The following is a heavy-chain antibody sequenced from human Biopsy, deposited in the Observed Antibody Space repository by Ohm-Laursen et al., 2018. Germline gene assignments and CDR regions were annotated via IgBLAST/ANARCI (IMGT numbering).Heavy chain of an antibody. CDR3: GRREVVITHDAFDT. CDR2: VYYTGST. CDR1: GDSISSYY. D-gene: IGHD3-22*01. Sequence: TLSLTCTVSGDSISSYYWSWIRQPPGKGLEWIGYVYYTGSTDYNPSLQSRVTISVDTSKNQFSLKLSSVTAADTAVYYCGRREVVITHDAFDTWGQGTMVTVSS. V-gene: IGHV4-59*12. J-gene: IGHJ3*02.